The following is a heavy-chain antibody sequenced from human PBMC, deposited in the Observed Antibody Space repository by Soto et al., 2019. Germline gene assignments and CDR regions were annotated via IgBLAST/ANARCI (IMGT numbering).Heavy chain of an antibody. Sequence: GGSLRLSCAASGFTFSSYGMHWVRQAPGKGLEWVAVISYDGSNKYYADSVKGRFTISRDNSKNTLYLQMNSLRAEDTAVYYCARGQSGYDYLSLSYYYYYYMDVWGKGTTVTVSS. CDR3: ARGQSGYDYLSLSYYYYYYMDV. V-gene: IGHV3-30*03. CDR2: ISYDGSNK. CDR1: GFTFSSYG. D-gene: IGHD5-12*01. J-gene: IGHJ6*03.